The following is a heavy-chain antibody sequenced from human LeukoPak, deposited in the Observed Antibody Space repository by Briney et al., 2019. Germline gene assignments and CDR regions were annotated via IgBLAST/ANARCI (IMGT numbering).Heavy chain of an antibody. Sequence: SETLSLTCTVSGGSISSSSYYWGWIRQPPGKGLEWIGSIYYSGSTYYNPSLKSRDTISVDTSKNQFALKLSSVTAADTAVYYCARTISSSWVDYWGQGTLVTVSS. CDR2: IYYSGST. V-gene: IGHV4-39*01. J-gene: IGHJ4*02. D-gene: IGHD6-13*01. CDR3: ARTISSSWVDY. CDR1: GGSISSSSYY.